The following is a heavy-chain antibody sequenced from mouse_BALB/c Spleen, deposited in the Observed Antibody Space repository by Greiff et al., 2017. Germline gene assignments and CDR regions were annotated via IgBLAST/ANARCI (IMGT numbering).Heavy chain of an antibody. CDR2: SRNKANDYTT. J-gene: IGHJ4*01. CDR1: GFTFSDFC. V-gene: IGHV7-1*02. Sequence: EVQGVDSGGGLVQPGGSLRLSCATSGFTFSDFCMEWVRQPPGKRLEWIAASRNKANDYTTEYSASVKGRFIVSRDTSQSILYLQMNALRAEDTAIYYCARDAYYDYDNYAMDDWGQGTSVTVSS. D-gene: IGHD2-4*01. CDR3: ARDAYYDYDNYAMDD.